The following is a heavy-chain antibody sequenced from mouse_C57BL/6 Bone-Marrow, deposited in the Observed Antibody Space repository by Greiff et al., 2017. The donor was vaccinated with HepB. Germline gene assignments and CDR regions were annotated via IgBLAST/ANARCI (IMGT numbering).Heavy chain of an antibody. CDR1: GYTFTSYG. J-gene: IGHJ2*01. V-gene: IGHV1-81*01. D-gene: IGHD1-1*01. CDR2: IYPRSGNT. CDR3: AYYYGSRG. Sequence: VQLQQSGAELARPGASVKLSCKASGYTFTSYGISWVKQRTGQGLEWIGEIYPRSGNTYYNEKFKGKATLTADKSSSTAYMELRSLTSEDSAVYFCAYYYGSRGWGQGTTLTVSS.